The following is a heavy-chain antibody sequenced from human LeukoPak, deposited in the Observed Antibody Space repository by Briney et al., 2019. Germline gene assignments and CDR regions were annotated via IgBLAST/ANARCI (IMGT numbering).Heavy chain of an antibody. CDR3: ARGGGSGSYPKGLFDY. D-gene: IGHD3-10*01. Sequence: ASVKVSCKASGYTFTSYYMHWVRQAPGQGLEWMGIINPSGGSTSYAQKFQGRVTMTRDTSTSTVYMELSSLRSEDTAVYYCARGGGSGSYPKGLFDYWGQGTLVTVSS. CDR2: INPSGGST. V-gene: IGHV1-46*01. CDR1: GYTFTSYY. J-gene: IGHJ4*02.